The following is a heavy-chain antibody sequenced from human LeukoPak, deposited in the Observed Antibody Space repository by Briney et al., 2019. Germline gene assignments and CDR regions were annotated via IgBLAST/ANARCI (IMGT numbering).Heavy chain of an antibody. D-gene: IGHD3-16*02. V-gene: IGHV1-2*02. J-gene: IGHJ6*02. CDR3: ARDSNSNDYVWGSYRYFYYYYGMDV. Sequence: ASVKVSCEASGYTFTGYYMHWVRQAPGQGLEWMGWINPNSGGTNYAQKFQGRVTMTRDTSISTAYMELSRLRSDDTAVYYCARDSNSNDYVWGSYRYFYYYYGMDVWGQGTTVTVSS. CDR1: GYTFTGYY. CDR2: INPNSGGT.